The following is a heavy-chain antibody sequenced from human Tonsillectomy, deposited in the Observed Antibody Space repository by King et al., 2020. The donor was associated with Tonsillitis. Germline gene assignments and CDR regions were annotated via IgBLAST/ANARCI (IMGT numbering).Heavy chain of an antibody. Sequence: VQLVESGGGLVQPGGSLRLSCAASGFTFSSYWMHWVRHAPGKGLVWVSRINSDGSSTSYADSVKGRFTISRDNTKNTLYLQMNSLRAEDTAVYYCARDPFCSGGSCYLGPYYYGMDVWGQGTTVTVSS. CDR3: ARDPFCSGGSCYLGPYYYGMDV. CDR1: GFTFSSYW. CDR2: INSDGSST. D-gene: IGHD2-15*01. V-gene: IGHV3-74*01. J-gene: IGHJ6*02.